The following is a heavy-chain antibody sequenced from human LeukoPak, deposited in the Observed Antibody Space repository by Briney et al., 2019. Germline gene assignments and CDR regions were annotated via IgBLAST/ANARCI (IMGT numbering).Heavy chain of an antibody. CDR1: GYSITNYA. CDR3: ARDQWRFDY. Sequence: GASVKVSCKASGYSITNYAILWVRQAPGQGLEWMGWINTNTGNPTYAQGFTGRFVFSLDTSVSTAYLQISSLKAEDTAVYYCARDQWRFDYWGQGTLVTVSS. V-gene: IGHV7-4-1*02. CDR2: INTNTGNP. J-gene: IGHJ4*02. D-gene: IGHD2-8*01.